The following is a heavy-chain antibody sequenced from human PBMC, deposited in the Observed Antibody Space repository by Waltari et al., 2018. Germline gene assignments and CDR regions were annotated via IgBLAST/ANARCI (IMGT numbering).Heavy chain of an antibody. Sequence: QVQLQQWGAGLLKPSETLSLTCAVYGGSFSGYYWSWIRQPPGKGLEWIGEINHSGSTNYNPSLKSRVTISVDTSKNQFSLKLSSVTAADTAVYYCARRPDTGFRKRGAFDIWGQGTMVTVSS. D-gene: IGHD3-10*01. CDR1: GGSFSGYY. CDR3: ARRPDTGFRKRGAFDI. J-gene: IGHJ3*02. V-gene: IGHV4-34*01. CDR2: INHSGST.